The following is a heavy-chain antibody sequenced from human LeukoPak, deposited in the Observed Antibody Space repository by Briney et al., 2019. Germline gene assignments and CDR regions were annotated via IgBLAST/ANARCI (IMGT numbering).Heavy chain of an antibody. Sequence: PSQTLSLTCTVSGGSISSGSYYWSWIRQPAGKGLEWIVRIYTSGSTNYNPSLKSRVTISVDTSKNQFSLKLSSVTAADTAVYYCASGLVSGGATTFDYWGQGTLVTVSS. D-gene: IGHD1-26*01. CDR3: ASGLVSGGATTFDY. V-gene: IGHV4-61*02. CDR2: IYTSGST. CDR1: GGSISSGSYY. J-gene: IGHJ4*02.